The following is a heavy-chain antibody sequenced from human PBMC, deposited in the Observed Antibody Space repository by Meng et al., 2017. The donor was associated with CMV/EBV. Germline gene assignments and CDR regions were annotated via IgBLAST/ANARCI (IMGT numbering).Heavy chain of an antibody. CDR2: IIPILGIA. V-gene: IGHV1-69*02. D-gene: IGHD6-6*01. CDR1: GGTFSSYP. Sequence: SVKVSCKASGGTFSSYPISWVRQAPGQGLEWMGRIIPILGIANYAQKFQGRVTITADKSTSTAYMELSSLRSGDTAVYYCARPKFQYSSSSGVGRRYYGMDVWGQGTTVTVSS. J-gene: IGHJ6*02. CDR3: ARPKFQYSSSSGVGRRYYGMDV.